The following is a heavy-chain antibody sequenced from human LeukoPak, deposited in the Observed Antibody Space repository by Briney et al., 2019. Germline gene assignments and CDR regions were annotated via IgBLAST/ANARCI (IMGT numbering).Heavy chain of an antibody. CDR3: ARERWDAYYFDY. D-gene: IGHD1-26*01. CDR1: GLTVSSNY. CDR2: IYSGGST. V-gene: IGHV3-53*01. J-gene: IGHJ4*02. Sequence: GGSLRLSCAASGLTVSSNYMSWVRQAPGKGLEWVSVIYSGGSTYYADSVKGRFTISRDNSKNTLYLQMNSLRAEDTAVYYCARERWDAYYFDYWGQGTLVTVSS.